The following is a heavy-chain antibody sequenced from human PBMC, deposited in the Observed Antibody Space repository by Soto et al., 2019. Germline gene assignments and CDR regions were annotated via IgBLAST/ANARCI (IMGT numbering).Heavy chain of an antibody. Sequence: SETLSLTCTVSGASISTTSHFWGWIRQPPGKGLEWIVSVYNSATTFYNPSLESRVTLSVDASKNQFSLKLSSVSAADTAVYYCASRIAVPGPRGYFHYWG. D-gene: IGHD6-19*01. V-gene: IGHV4-39*01. CDR2: VYNSATT. CDR3: ASRIAVPGPRGYFHY. J-gene: IGHJ4*01. CDR1: GASISTTSHF.